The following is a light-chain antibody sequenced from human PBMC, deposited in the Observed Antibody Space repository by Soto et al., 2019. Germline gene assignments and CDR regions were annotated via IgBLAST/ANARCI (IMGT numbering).Light chain of an antibody. CDR1: SSDVGGYNY. CDR2: DVS. CDR3: SSYTTSSTLLYV. Sequence: HSALTQPASVSGSPGQSITISCTGTSSDVGGYNYVSWYQQHPDKAPKLMIYDVSNRPSGVSNRFSGSKSGNTASLTISGLQAEDEADYYCSSYTTSSTLLYVFGTGTKLTVL. J-gene: IGLJ1*01. V-gene: IGLV2-14*01.